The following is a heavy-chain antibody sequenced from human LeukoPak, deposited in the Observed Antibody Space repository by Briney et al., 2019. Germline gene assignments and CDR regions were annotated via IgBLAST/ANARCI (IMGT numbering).Heavy chain of an antibody. J-gene: IGHJ4*02. V-gene: IGHV3-7*03. CDR3: ARWPHCQDF. CDR2: INKDGSQE. CDR1: GFTFSDFY. Sequence: GASLRLSCAASGFTFSDFYMSWVRQAPGKGLEWVANINKDGSQEKYVDSVKGRSTSSRDTDKNSLYLQMSSLRADDTAVYYCARWPHCQDFWGRGTRVTVSS.